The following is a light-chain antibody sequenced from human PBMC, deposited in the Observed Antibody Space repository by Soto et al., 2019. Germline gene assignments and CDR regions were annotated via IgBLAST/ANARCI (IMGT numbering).Light chain of an antibody. CDR3: QQYGYSPIT. CDR1: QSVSSNY. CDR2: GAS. Sequence: IALTPAPGPLSLSLGDQPTLCRIPGQSVSSNYLAWYQQKPGQAPRLLIYGASSRATGIPDKFSGSGSGTDFTLTIDGLEPEDFAVYYCQQYGYSPITFGQGTRLEIK. V-gene: IGKV3-20*01. J-gene: IGKJ5*01.